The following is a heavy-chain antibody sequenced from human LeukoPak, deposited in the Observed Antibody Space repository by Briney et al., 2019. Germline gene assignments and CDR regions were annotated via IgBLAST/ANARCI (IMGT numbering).Heavy chain of an antibody. V-gene: IGHV3-30-3*01. D-gene: IGHD3-22*01. CDR3: ATDDASGSLGYY. J-gene: IGHJ4*02. CDR1: GFIFSNYA. Sequence: GGSLRLSCGASGFIFSNYAMHWVRQAPGKGLDWVAVISYDGSNKFYADSVKGRFTISRDNSRNTVYLQMNSLRIEDTAVYYCATDDASGSLGYYWGQGPLVTVSS. CDR2: ISYDGSNK.